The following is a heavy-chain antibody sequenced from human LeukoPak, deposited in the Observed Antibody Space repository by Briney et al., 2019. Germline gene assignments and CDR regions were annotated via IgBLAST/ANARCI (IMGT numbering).Heavy chain of an antibody. CDR3: ARVGYSGCDGASFDY. J-gene: IGHJ4*02. CDR2: ISSSSSYI. D-gene: IGHD5-12*01. CDR1: GFTFSSYS. Sequence: GGSLRLSCAASGFTFSSYSMNWVRQAPGKGLEWVSSISSSSSYIYYADSVKGRFTISRDNAKNSLYLQMNSLRAEDTAVYYCARVGYSGCDGASFDYWGQGTLITVSS. V-gene: IGHV3-21*01.